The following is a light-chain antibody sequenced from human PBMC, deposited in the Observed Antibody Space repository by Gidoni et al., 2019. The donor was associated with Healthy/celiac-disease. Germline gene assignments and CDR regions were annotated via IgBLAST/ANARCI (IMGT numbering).Light chain of an antibody. CDR1: QSMSSY. Sequence: DIQMTQSPSSLSASVGDRVTITCRASQSMSSYLNWYQQKPGKAPKRLIYAASSLQSGVPARFSGSGSGTDFTLTISSLQPEDFATYDCQQSYSTPPTFGQGTKVEIK. J-gene: IGKJ1*01. CDR3: QQSYSTPPT. V-gene: IGKV1-39*01. CDR2: AAS.